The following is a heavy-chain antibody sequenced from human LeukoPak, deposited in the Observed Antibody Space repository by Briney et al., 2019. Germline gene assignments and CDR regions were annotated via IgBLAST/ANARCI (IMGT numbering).Heavy chain of an antibody. D-gene: IGHD5-18*01. CDR1: GYTFTSYA. CDR3: ARGLRDTAMDLLEH. J-gene: IGHJ4*02. CDR2: ISAYNGNT. V-gene: IGHV1-18*01. Sequence: ASVKVSCKASGYTFTSYAMNWVRQAPGQGLEWMGWISAYNGNTNYAQKLQGRVTMTTDTSTSTAYMELRSLRSDDTAVYYCARGLRDTAMDLLEHRGQGTLVTVSS.